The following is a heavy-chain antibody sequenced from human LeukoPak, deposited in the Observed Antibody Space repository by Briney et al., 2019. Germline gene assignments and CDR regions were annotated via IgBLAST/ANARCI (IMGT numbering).Heavy chain of an antibody. J-gene: IGHJ4*02. CDR1: GGSFSGYY. Sequence: KPSETLSLTCAVYGGSFSGYYWSWIRQPPGKGLEWIGEINHSGSTNYNPSLKSRVTISVDTSKNQFSLKLSSVTAADMAVYYCARVRRVGATPFDYWGQGTLATVSS. D-gene: IGHD1-26*01. CDR3: ARVRRVGATPFDY. V-gene: IGHV4-34*01. CDR2: INHSGST.